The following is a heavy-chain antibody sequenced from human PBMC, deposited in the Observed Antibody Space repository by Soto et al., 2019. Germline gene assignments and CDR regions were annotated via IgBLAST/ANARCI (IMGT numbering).Heavy chain of an antibody. CDR3: EKTLYCSGVSCYSFFDS. CDR1: GDSVSSNSAA. J-gene: IGHJ4*02. V-gene: IGHV6-1*01. CDR2: TYYRSKWYN. Sequence: PSQTLSLTCASSGDSVSSNSAAWNWIRQSPSRGLEWLGRTYYRSKWYNGYAVSVKSRITISPDTSKNHFSLQLNSVTPEDTAVFFCEKTLYCSGVSCYSFFDSWGQEPLVTVSS. D-gene: IGHD2-15*01.